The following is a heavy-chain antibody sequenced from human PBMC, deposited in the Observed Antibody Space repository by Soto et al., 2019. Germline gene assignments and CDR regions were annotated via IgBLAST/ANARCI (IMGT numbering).Heavy chain of an antibody. CDR1: GFTFSHYA. J-gene: IGHJ4*02. CDR3: AKAYSTGWSEGYFDY. D-gene: IGHD6-19*01. V-gene: IGHV3-23*01. CDR2: ISATTGT. Sequence: GSLRLSCAASGFTFSHYAMDWVRQAPGKGLEWVSSISATTGTHYADSVKGRFSISRDNSQNTVYLQINSLRAEDTAVYYCAKAYSTGWSEGYFDYWGQGALVTVSS.